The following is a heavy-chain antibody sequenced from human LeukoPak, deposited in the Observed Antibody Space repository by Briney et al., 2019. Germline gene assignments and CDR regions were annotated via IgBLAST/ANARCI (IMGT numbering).Heavy chain of an antibody. V-gene: IGHV1-69*06. CDR2: MIPIFGTP. CDR1: GDTFNNNA. CDR3: WGNTNRIVFDY. J-gene: IGHJ4*01. Sequence: SVTVSCKASGDTFNNNAINWVRQAPGQGLEWMGSMIPIFGTPNYAQKFEGRLTITADRSTTTAYMEMRSLIAEETAGDYCWGNTNRIVFDYWGQGTLITVSS. D-gene: IGHD2-15*01.